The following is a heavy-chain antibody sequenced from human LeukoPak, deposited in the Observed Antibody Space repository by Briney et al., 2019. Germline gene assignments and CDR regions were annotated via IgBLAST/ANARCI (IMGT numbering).Heavy chain of an antibody. D-gene: IGHD2-8*01. Sequence: SETLSLTCAVYGGSFSGYYWTWIRQPPGKGLEWIGEINHSGSTNYNPSLKSRVTISVDTSKNQFSLKLSSVTAADTAVYYCVRQTRPPIRRMVYGIRAWFAKDSWGQGTLVTVSS. CDR1: GGSFSGYY. CDR3: VRQTRPPIRRMVYGIRAWFAKDS. V-gene: IGHV4-34*01. J-gene: IGHJ4*02. CDR2: INHSGST.